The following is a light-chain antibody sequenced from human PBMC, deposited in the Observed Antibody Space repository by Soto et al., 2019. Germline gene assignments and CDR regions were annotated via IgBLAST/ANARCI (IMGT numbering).Light chain of an antibody. CDR3: SSYAGSNNWV. CDR2: DVN. Sequence: QSALTQPPSASGSPGQSLTISCTGTSSDVGHYNFVSWYQQHPGKAPKLMISDVNKRPSGVPDRFSGSKSGNTAPLTVSGLQAEDEADYYCSSYAGSNNWVFGGGTQLTVL. CDR1: SSDVGHYNF. J-gene: IGLJ3*02. V-gene: IGLV2-8*01.